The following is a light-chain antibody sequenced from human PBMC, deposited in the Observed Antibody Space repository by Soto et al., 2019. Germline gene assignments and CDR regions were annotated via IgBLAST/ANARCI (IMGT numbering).Light chain of an antibody. CDR3: QQYGASPWT. J-gene: IGKJ1*01. CDR1: QSVSSSH. CDR2: DTS. V-gene: IGKV3-20*01. Sequence: ELTHALGTLSLSPGERATLSCRASQSVSSSHLAWYQQKRGQAPRLLIYDTSTRATGIPDRFSGSGSGTDFTLTISRMEPEDFAVYHCQQYGASPWTFGQGTKVDIK.